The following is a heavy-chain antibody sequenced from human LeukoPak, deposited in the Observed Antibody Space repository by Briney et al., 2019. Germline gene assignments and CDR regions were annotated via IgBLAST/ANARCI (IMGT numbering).Heavy chain of an antibody. CDR2: IIPIFGTA. Sequence: ASVKVSCKASGYTFTGYYMHWVRQAPGQGLEWMGGIIPIFGTANYAQKFQGRVTITADKSTSTAYMELSSLRSEDTAVYYCARGYSYGPPYYYYYMDVWGKGTTVTVSS. CDR3: ARGYSYGPPYYYYYMDV. CDR1: GYTFTGYY. J-gene: IGHJ6*03. V-gene: IGHV1-69*06. D-gene: IGHD5-18*01.